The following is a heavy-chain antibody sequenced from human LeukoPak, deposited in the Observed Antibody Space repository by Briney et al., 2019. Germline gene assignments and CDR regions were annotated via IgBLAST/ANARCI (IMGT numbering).Heavy chain of an antibody. CDR1: GGSISSYY. CDR2: IYYSGST. J-gene: IGHJ5*02. V-gene: IGHV4-59*01. D-gene: IGHD2-15*01. CDR3: ARDGRVGSRRQNWFDP. Sequence: PSGTLSLTCTVSGGSISSYYWSWLRQPPGKGLEWIGYIYYSGSTNYNPSLKSRVTISVDTSKNQFSLKLSSVTAADTAVYYCARDGRVGSRRQNWFDPWGQGTLVTVSS.